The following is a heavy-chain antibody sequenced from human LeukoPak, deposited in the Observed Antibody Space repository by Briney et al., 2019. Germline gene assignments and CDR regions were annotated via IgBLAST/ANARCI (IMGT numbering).Heavy chain of an antibody. J-gene: IGHJ3*02. CDR2: IYDSGST. V-gene: IGHV4-30-2*01. D-gene: IGHD3-9*01. CDR1: GGSISSGGYS. Sequence: PSETLSLTCAVSGGSISSGGYSWGWIRQPPGKGLEWLEYIYDSGSTYYNPSLQSRVTISVDRSKNQFSLKLSSVTAADTAVYYCARSKSYYDILTGYSPDNAFDIWGQGTMVTVCS. CDR3: ARSKSYYDILTGYSPDNAFDI.